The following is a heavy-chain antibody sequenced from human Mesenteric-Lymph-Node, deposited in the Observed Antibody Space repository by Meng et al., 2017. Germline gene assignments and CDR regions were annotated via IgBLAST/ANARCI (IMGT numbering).Heavy chain of an antibody. CDR1: GFTFSRYA. J-gene: IGHJ4*02. Sequence: QVQLMESGGGVVQPGRSLRRSCAASGFTFSRYAMHWVRQAPGKGLEWVAVVSDDGVDKLYTDSVKGRFTISRDNSKNTLYLQMNSLRIEDTAVFHCAKGASYSSGPYYFDYCGQGTLVTVSS. CDR3: AKGASYSSGPYYFDY. CDR2: VSDDGVDK. D-gene: IGHD6-19*01. V-gene: IGHV3-30*18.